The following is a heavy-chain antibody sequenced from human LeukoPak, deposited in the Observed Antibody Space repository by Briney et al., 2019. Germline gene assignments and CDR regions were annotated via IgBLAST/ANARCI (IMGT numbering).Heavy chain of an antibody. V-gene: IGHV4-39*01. Sequence: PSETLSLTCTVSGGSISSSSYYWGWIRQPPGKGLEWIGSIYYSGSTYYNPSLKSRVTISVDTSKNQFSLKLSSVTAADTAVYYCAGRDVLMVYPPYDWFDPWGQGTLVTVSS. CDR3: AGRDVLMVYPPYDWFDP. J-gene: IGHJ5*02. CDR1: GGSISSSSYY. CDR2: IYYSGST. D-gene: IGHD2-8*01.